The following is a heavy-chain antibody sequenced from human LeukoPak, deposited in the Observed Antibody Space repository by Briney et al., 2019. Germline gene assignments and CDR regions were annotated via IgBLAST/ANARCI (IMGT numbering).Heavy chain of an antibody. D-gene: IGHD3-3*01. V-gene: IGHV3-23*01. CDR3: ANRGDYDFWSGYLDY. J-gene: IGHJ4*02. CDR1: GFTFSSYA. CDR2: ISGSGGST. Sequence: PGGSLRLSCAASGFTFSSYAMSWVRQAPGKGLEWVSAISGSGGSTYYADSVKGRFTISRDNSKNTLYLQMNSLRAEDTAVYYCANRGDYDFWSGYLDYWGQGTLVTVSS.